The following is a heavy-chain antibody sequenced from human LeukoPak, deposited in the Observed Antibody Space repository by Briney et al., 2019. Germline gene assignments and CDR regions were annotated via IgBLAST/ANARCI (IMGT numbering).Heavy chain of an antibody. Sequence: PGGSLRLSCEASEFTFSSYWMHWVRQAPGKGLEWVSAISGSGGSTYYADSVKGRFTISRDNSKNTLYLQMNSLRAEDTAVYYCAKDRVGTWEPIDYWGQGTLVTVSS. CDR1: EFTFSSYW. J-gene: IGHJ4*02. CDR3: AKDRVGTWEPIDY. V-gene: IGHV3-23*01. D-gene: IGHD1-26*01. CDR2: ISGSGGST.